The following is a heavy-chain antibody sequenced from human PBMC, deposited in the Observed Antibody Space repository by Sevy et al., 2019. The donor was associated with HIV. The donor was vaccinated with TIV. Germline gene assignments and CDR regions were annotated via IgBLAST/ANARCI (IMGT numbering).Heavy chain of an antibody. CDR3: ARDDIVARDYFDF. D-gene: IGHD2-15*01. Sequence: GGSLRLSSTASGFTFSSYSMNWVRQAPGKGLEWVSSISFSSNYIYYADSVRGRFTISRDNAKNSLYLHMDSLRDEDTALYYCARDDIVARDYFDFWGQGTLVTVSS. J-gene: IGHJ4*02. CDR1: GFTFSSYS. V-gene: IGHV3-21*01. CDR2: ISFSSNYI.